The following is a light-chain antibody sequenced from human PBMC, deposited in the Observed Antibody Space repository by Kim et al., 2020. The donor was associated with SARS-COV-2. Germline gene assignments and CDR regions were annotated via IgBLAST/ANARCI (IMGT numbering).Light chain of an antibody. CDR3: QSYDYSLHAYV. J-gene: IGLJ1*01. V-gene: IGLV1-40*01. CDR2: GST. Sequence: QRVTFTCTGSTSNIGAGYDVHWYQPFPGPAPQLLSYGSTNRPSGVPDRFSGSRSGTSASLAITGLQAEDESDYYCQSYDYSLHAYVFGTGTKVTVL. CDR1: TSNIGAGYD.